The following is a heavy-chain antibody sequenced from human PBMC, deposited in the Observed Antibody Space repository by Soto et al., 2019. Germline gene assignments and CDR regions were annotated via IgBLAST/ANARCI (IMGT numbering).Heavy chain of an antibody. J-gene: IGHJ4*02. CDR2: INPSGGST. V-gene: IGHV1-46*01. D-gene: IGHD2-15*01. Sequence: ASVKVSCKASGYTFTSYYMHWVRQAPGQGLEWMGIINPSGGSTCYAQKFQGRVTMTRDTSTSTAYMELSSLRSEDTAVYYCRAVVADRDYFDSWGQGTLVTVSS. CDR1: GYTFTSYY. CDR3: RAVVADRDYFDS.